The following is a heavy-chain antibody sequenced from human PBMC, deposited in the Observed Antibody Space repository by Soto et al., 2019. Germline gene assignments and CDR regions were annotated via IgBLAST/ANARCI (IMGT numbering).Heavy chain of an antibody. CDR1: GYSFTSYW. CDR2: IYPGDSDT. J-gene: IGHJ6*03. V-gene: IGHV5-51*01. D-gene: IGHD3-3*01. CDR3: ARRRYDFWSGYYHYYYYYMDV. Sequence: PGESLKISCKGSGYSFTSYWIGWVRQMPGKGLEWMGIIYPGDSDTRYSPSFQGQVTISADKSISTAYLQWSSLKASDTAMYYCARRRYDFWSGYYHYYYYYMDVWGKGTTVTVSS.